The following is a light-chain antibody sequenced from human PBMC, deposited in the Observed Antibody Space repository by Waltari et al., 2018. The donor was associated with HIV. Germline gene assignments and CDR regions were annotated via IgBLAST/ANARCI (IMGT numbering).Light chain of an antibody. CDR2: EVS. J-gene: IGLJ2*01. Sequence: QSALTQPASVSGSPGQSITLSCTGTSSDVGSYNLVSWYQQHPGTAPKLIIYEVSKRPSGVSNRFSGSKSGNTASLTISGLQAEDEADYYCCSYAGSSTFVVFGGGTKLTVL. CDR3: CSYAGSSTFVV. V-gene: IGLV2-23*02. CDR1: SSDVGSYNL.